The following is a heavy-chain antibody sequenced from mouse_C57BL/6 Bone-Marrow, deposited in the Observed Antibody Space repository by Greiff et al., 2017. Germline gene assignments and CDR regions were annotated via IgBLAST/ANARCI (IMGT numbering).Heavy chain of an antibody. CDR2: IHPNSGST. Sequence: QVQLKQPGAELVKPGASVKLSYKASGYTFTSYWMHWVKQRPGQGLEWIGMIHPNSGSTNYNEKFKSKATLTVDKSSSTAYMQLSSLTSEDSAVYYCARCSNYAMDYWGQGTSVTVSS. D-gene: IGHD1-1*01. CDR3: ARCSNYAMDY. CDR1: GYTFTSYW. V-gene: IGHV1-64*01. J-gene: IGHJ4*01.